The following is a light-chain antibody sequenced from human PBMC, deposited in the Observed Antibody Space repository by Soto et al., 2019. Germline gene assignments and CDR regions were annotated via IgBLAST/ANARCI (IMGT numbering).Light chain of an antibody. CDR2: GAT. CDR1: QSASSNY. CDR3: QEYGSSRT. J-gene: IGKJ1*01. Sequence: IVLPQSPGTLSLSPGERATLACRASQSASSNYLAWYQQKPGQAPRVLIYGATSRATGIPDTFSRSGSATDFTVTISRLATADFAVYYCQEYGSSRTFGKGTKVEVK. V-gene: IGKV3-20*01.